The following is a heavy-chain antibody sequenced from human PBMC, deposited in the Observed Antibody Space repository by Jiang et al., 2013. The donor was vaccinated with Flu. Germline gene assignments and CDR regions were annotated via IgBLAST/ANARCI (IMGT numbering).Heavy chain of an antibody. J-gene: IGHJ6*02. V-gene: IGHV4-59*08. Sequence: LLKPSETLSLTCNVSGGSISSFYWSWIRQPPGKGLDWIGYIAYSGTTDYNPSLKSRVTISVDKSKNQLSLKLSSVTAADTAVYYCARHFDTSYYYVDGISHGLDVWGPGTTVSVSS. CDR2: IAYSGTT. D-gene: IGHD3-22*01. CDR3: ARHFDTSYYYVDGISHGLDV. CDR1: GGSISSFY.